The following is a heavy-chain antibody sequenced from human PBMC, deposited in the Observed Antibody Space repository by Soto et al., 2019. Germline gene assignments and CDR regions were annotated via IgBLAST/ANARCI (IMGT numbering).Heavy chain of an antibody. CDR2: IYSGGST. CDR1: GFTVSSND. Sequence: GGSLRLSCAASGFTVSSNDMNWVRQAPGMGLEWVSVIYSGGSTYYADSVKGRFTISRDNSKNTLYLQMNSLRAEDTAVYYCSREGVGGYDYLIFDYWGQGTLVTVSS. J-gene: IGHJ4*02. D-gene: IGHD5-12*01. V-gene: IGHV3-66*01. CDR3: SREGVGGYDYLIFDY.